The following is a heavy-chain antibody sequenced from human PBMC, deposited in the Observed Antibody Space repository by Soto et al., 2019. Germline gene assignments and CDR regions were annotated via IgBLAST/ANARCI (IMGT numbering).Heavy chain of an antibody. CDR3: ARDGLITTPGVDFDC. Sequence: EVQLVESGGGLVQPGGSLRLSCAASGFTFSSYWMHWVRQAPGKGLVWVSRVKGDGSGTSYADSVKGRFTISRDNAKNTLYLHMACLRAEDTAVYYCARDGLITTPGVDFDCWGQGTLVTVSS. J-gene: IGHJ4*02. CDR2: VKGDGSGT. D-gene: IGHD7-27*01. V-gene: IGHV3-74*01. CDR1: GFTFSSYW.